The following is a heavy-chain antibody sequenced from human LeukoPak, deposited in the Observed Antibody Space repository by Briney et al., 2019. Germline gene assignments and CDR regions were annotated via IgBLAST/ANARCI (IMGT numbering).Heavy chain of an antibody. D-gene: IGHD3-22*01. CDR3: ARDHDSSGYYDY. CDR2: ISYDGSNK. V-gene: IGHV3-30-3*01. Sequence: GGSLRLSCAASGFTFSSYAMHWVRQAPGKGLEWVAVISYDGSNKYYADSAKGRFTISRDNSKNTLYLQMNSLRAEDTAVYYCARDHDSSGYYDYWGQGTLVTVSS. J-gene: IGHJ4*02. CDR1: GFTFSSYA.